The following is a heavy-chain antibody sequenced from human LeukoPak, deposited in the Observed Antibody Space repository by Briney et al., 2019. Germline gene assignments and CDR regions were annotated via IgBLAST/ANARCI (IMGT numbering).Heavy chain of an antibody. Sequence: PSETLSLTCIVSGVSLSREYYYWGWIRQPPGKGLEWIGSIHYSGSTYYNPSLKSRVTISVDTSKNQFSLKLTSVTAADTAVYYCARVARPGVWFGELWSYYYMDVWGKGTTVTVSS. CDR2: IHYSGST. J-gene: IGHJ6*03. D-gene: IGHD3-10*01. V-gene: IGHV4-39*07. CDR1: GVSLSREYYY. CDR3: ARVARPGVWFGELWSYYYMDV.